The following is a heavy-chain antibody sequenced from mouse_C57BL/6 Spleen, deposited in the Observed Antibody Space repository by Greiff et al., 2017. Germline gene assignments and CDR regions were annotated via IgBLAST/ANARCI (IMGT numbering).Heavy chain of an antibody. CDR2: IDPETGGT. D-gene: IGHD1-1*01. CDR3: TRSQFITTVVATGYFDV. V-gene: IGHV1-15*01. J-gene: IGHJ1*03. Sequence: QVQLQQSGAELVRPGASVTLSCKASGYTFTDYEMHWVKQTPVHGLAWIGAIDPETGGTAYNQKFKGKAILTADKSSSTAYMALRSLTSEDSAVYDCTRSQFITTVVATGYFDVWGTGTTVTVSS. CDR1: GYTFTDYE.